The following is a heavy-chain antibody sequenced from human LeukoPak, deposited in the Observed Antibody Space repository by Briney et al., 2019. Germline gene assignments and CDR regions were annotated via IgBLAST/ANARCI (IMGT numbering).Heavy chain of an antibody. Sequence: SETLSLTSTVSGGSINTYYWSWVRQPPGKGLEWIGYIYSSGSTNYNPSLKTRVTMSVDTSKNQFSLKLSSVTAADTAVYYCARHPSAVAGKTFDCWGQGTLVTVSS. CDR2: IYSSGST. CDR1: GGSINTYY. V-gene: IGHV4-59*08. J-gene: IGHJ4*02. D-gene: IGHD6-19*01. CDR3: ARHPSAVAGKTFDC.